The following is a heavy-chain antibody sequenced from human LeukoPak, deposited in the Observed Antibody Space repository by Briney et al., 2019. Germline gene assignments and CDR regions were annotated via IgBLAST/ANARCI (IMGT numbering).Heavy chain of an antibody. CDR2: MYSGGGS. J-gene: IGHJ4*02. V-gene: IGHV3-53*01. Sequence: GGSLRLSCVVSGFTVSYNYVTWVRQAPGKGLEWVSIMYSGGGSFYADSVNGRFTISRDISKNIVFLQLDSLRVEDTAVYYCARDYYNVGLAYWGQGTLVAVSS. D-gene: IGHD1-26*01. CDR1: GFTVSYNY. CDR3: ARDYYNVGLAY.